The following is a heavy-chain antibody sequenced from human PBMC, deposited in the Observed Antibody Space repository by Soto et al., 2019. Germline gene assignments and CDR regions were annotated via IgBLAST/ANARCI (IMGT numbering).Heavy chain of an antibody. CDR3: AREAYYYDSSGYYLSGAFDI. CDR2: ISAYNGNT. J-gene: IGHJ3*02. CDR1: GYTFTSYG. V-gene: IGHV1-18*01. D-gene: IGHD3-22*01. Sequence: GASVKVSCKASGYTFTSYGISSVRQAPGQGLEWMGWISAYNGNTNYAQKLQGRVTMTTDTSTSTAYMELRSLRSDDTAVYYCAREAYYYDSSGYYLSGAFDIWGQGTMVTVSS.